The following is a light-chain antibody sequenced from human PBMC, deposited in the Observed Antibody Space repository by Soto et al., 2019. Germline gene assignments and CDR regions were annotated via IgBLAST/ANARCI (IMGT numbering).Light chain of an antibody. CDR1: QSISSSY. CDR2: GAS. Sequence: EIVLTQSPGTLSLSPGERATLSCRASQSISSSYLAWYQQKPGQAPRLLIYGASSRATGIPDRFSGSGSGTDFTLTIARLEPEDFAVYYCQHYDNSPYTFGQGPKLEIK. J-gene: IGKJ2*01. V-gene: IGKV3-20*01. CDR3: QHYDNSPYT.